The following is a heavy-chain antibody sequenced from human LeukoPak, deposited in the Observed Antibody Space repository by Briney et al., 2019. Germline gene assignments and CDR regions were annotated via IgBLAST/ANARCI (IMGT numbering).Heavy chain of an antibody. CDR2: INHSGST. CDR3: ASGYEPNWFDP. Sequence: SETLSLTCAVYGGSFSGYYWSWIRQPPGKGLEWIGEINHSGSTNYNPSLKSRVTISVDTSKNQFSLKLSSVTAADTAVYYCASGYEPNWFDPWGQGTLVAVSS. D-gene: IGHD5-12*01. V-gene: IGHV4-34*01. J-gene: IGHJ5*02. CDR1: GGSFSGYY.